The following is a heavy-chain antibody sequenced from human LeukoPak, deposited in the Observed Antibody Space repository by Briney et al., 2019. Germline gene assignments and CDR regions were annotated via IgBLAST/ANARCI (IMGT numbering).Heavy chain of an antibody. J-gene: IGHJ4*02. CDR1: GFTFSSYS. Sequence: PGGSLRLSCAASGFTFSSYSMNWVRQAPGKGLEWVSYISSSSSTIYYADSVKGRFTISRDNAKNSLYLQMNSLRAEDTAVYCCARDPDYWGQGTLVTVSS. V-gene: IGHV3-48*01. CDR2: ISSSSSTI. CDR3: ARDPDY.